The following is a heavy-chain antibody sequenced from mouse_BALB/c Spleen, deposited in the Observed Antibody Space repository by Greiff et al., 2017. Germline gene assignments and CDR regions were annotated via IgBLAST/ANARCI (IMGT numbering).Heavy chain of an antibody. CDR1: GYSITSDYA. CDR3: AGGNWFAY. CDR2: ISYSGST. J-gene: IGHJ3*01. Sequence: EVKLMESGPGLVKPSQSLSLTCTVTGYSITSDYAWNWIRQFPGNKLEWMGYISYSGSTSYNPSLKSRISITRDTSKNQFFLQLNSVTTEDTATYYCAGGNWFAYWGQGTLVTVSA. V-gene: IGHV3-2*02.